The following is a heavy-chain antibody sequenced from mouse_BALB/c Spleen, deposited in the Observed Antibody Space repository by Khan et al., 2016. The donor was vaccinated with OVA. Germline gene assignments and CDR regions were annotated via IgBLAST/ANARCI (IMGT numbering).Heavy chain of an antibody. CDR3: DIKGYFGYESACFAY. Sequence: QVQLKQSGPGLVAPSQSLSITCTVSGFSLSSYGVSWVRQPPGKGLEWLGVIWGDGSTNYHSALIYRMSISKDNSKSQVFLKLKSLQTDDTATYYCDIKGYFGYESACFAYWGQGTLVTVSA. CDR2: IWGDGST. J-gene: IGHJ3*01. D-gene: IGHD1-2*01. CDR1: GFSLSSYG. V-gene: IGHV2-3*01.